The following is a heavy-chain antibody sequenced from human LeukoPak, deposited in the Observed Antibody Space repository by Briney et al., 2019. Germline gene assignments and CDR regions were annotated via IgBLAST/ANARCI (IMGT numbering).Heavy chain of an antibody. Sequence: PGGSLRLSCAASGLTFSSYGMNWVRQAPGKGLEWVAVISYDGSNKYYADSVKGRFTISRDNSKNTLYLQMNSLRAEDTAVYYCAKDSSSWYELFDYWGQGTLVTVSS. D-gene: IGHD6-13*01. CDR1: GLTFSSYG. J-gene: IGHJ4*02. V-gene: IGHV3-30*18. CDR3: AKDSSSWYELFDY. CDR2: ISYDGSNK.